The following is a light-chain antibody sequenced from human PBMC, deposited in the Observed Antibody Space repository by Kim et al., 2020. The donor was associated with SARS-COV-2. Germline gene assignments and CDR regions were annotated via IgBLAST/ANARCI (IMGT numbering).Light chain of an antibody. CDR3: QAWDRSTYV. CDR2: QDS. Sequence: VHPGQTASTTCSGDKLGDKYACWYQQKPGQSPVLVIYQDSKRPSGIPERFSGSNSGNTATLTISGTQAMDEADYYCQAWDRSTYVFGTGTKVTFL. V-gene: IGLV3-1*01. J-gene: IGLJ1*01. CDR1: KLGDKY.